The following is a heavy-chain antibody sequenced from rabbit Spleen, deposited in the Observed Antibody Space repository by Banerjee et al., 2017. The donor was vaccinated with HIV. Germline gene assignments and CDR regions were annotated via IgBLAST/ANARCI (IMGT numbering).Heavy chain of an antibody. Sequence: QSLEESGGDLGKPGASLTLTCTASGFSFTYIDYQCWVRQPPGKGPEWIACVAAGVSFTSYYATWAKGRFTISKTSSTTVTLQMTSLTAADTATYFCARDTGSSFSSYGMDLWGPGTLVTVS. D-gene: IGHD8-1*01. J-gene: IGHJ6*01. CDR3: ARDTGSSFSSYGMDL. V-gene: IGHV1S40*01. CDR2: VAAGVSFTS. CDR1: GFSFTYIDY.